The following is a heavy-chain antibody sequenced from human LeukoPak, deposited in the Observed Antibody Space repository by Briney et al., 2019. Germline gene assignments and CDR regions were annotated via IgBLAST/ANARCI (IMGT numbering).Heavy chain of an antibody. CDR2: ISGGGGST. CDR3: AKKGQDIVVVPGAIEDY. Sequence: GGSLRLSCAASRFTFSSYAMSWVRQAPGRGLEWVSTISGGGGSTYYSDSVKGRFTISRDNHKNTLYLQMNSLRAEDTAVYYCAKKGQDIVVVPGAIEDYWGQGTLVTVSS. D-gene: IGHD2-2*01. CDR1: RFTFSSYA. V-gene: IGHV3-23*01. J-gene: IGHJ4*02.